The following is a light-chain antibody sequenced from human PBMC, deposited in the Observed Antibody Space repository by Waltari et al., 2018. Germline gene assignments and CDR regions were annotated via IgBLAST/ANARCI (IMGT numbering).Light chain of an antibody. CDR2: QDT. CDR1: ELGDKY. CDR3: QAWDRGTWV. V-gene: IGLV3-1*01. J-gene: IGLJ3*02. Sequence: SYELTQPPSVSVSPGQTASLTCSGDELGDKYACWYQQKPGQSPVLVIYQDTKRPSGIPERFSGSSSGNTATLTIRGTQAMDEADYYCQAWDRGTWVFGGGTKLTVL.